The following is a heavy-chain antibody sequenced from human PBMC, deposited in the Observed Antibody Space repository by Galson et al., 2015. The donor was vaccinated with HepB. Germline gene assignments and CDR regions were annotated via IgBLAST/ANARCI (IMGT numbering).Heavy chain of an antibody. CDR2: IGYRGNT. Sequence: QVQLQESGPGLVKPSQTLSLTCAISGGSISSGDYYWNWIRQHPRKGLEWIGYIGYRGNTYYNPSLLGRVTMSVDTSKNQFSLKLSSVTAADTALYYCARSYGTTPFFDCWGQGTLATVSS. V-gene: IGHV4-31*11. J-gene: IGHJ4*02. CDR1: GGSISSGDYY. D-gene: IGHD5-18*01. CDR3: ARSYGTTPFFDC.